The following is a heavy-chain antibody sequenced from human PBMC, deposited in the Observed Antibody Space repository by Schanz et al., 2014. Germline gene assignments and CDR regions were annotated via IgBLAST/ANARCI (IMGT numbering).Heavy chain of an antibody. D-gene: IGHD6-13*01. CDR2: ISYDGSNK. J-gene: IGHJ4*02. CDR1: GFTFSSYG. V-gene: IGHV3-30*18. CDR3: AKERIAAAWTFDY. Sequence: QVQLVESGGGVVQPGRSLRLSCAASGFTFSSYGMHWVRQAPGKGLEWVAVISYDGSNKYYADSVKGRFTISRDNSKTTLSLQLHSLRAETTAVSYYAKERIAAAWTFDYWGQGTLVTVSS.